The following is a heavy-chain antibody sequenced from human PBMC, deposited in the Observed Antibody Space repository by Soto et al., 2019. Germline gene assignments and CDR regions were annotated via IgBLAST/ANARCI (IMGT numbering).Heavy chain of an antibody. CDR3: VKGYWKGDV. CDR2: ISGSGGSI. D-gene: IGHD1-1*01. Sequence: EVQLLESGGGLVQPGGSLRLSCAASGFTFSTYAMNWVRQAPGNGLEWVSAISGSGGSIHYADSVKGRFTISRDNSQTPLYLQMNSLRDEGTAVYHCVKGYWKGDVWGQGTTVTVSS. V-gene: IGHV3-23*01. J-gene: IGHJ6*02. CDR1: GFTFSTYA.